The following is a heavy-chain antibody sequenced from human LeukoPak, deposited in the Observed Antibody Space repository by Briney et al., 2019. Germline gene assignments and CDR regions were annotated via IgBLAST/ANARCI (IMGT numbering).Heavy chain of an antibody. CDR2: IYPGGSNT. Sequence: GESLKISCKGSGYSFTNYWIGWVRQMPGKGLGWLGIIYPGGSNTRYSPSFEGQVTIPAPKSISTAYLQWSSLKASDTAMYYCARRSGGLVRGWFDPWGQGTLVTVSS. D-gene: IGHD6-19*01. J-gene: IGHJ5*02. CDR1: GYSFTNYW. CDR3: ARRSGGLVRGWFDP. V-gene: IGHV5-51*01.